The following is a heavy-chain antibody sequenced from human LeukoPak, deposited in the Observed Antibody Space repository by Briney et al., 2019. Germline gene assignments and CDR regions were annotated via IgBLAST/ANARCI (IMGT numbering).Heavy chain of an antibody. D-gene: IGHD5-18*01. CDR2: IYYSGST. CDR3: ARGDARGYSYGYFHFDY. CDR1: GGSISSYY. Sequence: SETLSLTCTVSGGSISSYYWSWIRQPPGKGLEWIGYIYYSGSTHYSPSLKSRVTISVDTSKNQFSLKLRSVTAADTAVYYCARGDARGYSYGYFHFDYWGQGTLVIVSS. J-gene: IGHJ4*02. V-gene: IGHV4-59*01.